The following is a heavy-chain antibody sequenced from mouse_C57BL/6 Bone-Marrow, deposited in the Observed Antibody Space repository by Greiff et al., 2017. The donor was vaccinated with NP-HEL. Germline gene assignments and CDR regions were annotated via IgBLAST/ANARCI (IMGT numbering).Heavy chain of an antibody. V-gene: IGHV5-6*01. Sequence: EVQGVESGGDLVKPGGSLKLSCAASGFTFSSYGMSWVRQTPDKRLEWVATISSGGSYTYDPDSVKGRFTISRDNAKNTLYLQMSSLKSEDTAMYYCARTDYYYGSPYWYFDVWGTGTTVTVSS. CDR2: ISSGGSYT. CDR1: GFTFSSYG. J-gene: IGHJ1*03. D-gene: IGHD1-1*01. CDR3: ARTDYYYGSPYWYFDV.